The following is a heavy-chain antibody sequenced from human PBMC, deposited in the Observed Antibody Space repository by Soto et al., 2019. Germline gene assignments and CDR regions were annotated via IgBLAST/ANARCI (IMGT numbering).Heavy chain of an antibody. CDR1: GFTFSSYA. CDR2: ISGSGGTT. CDR3: AKSPQVISTSFDS. J-gene: IGHJ4*02. V-gene: IGHV3-23*01. D-gene: IGHD3-22*01. Sequence: PGGSLRLSCVASGFTFSSYALNWVRQAPGRGLEWVSAISGSGGTTYYADSVKGRFTISRDNSKNTLFLQMNSLRAEDAAIYYCAKSPQVISTSFDSWGPG.